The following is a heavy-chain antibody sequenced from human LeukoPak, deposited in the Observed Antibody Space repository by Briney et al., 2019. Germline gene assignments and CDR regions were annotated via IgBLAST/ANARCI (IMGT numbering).Heavy chain of an antibody. CDR2: MNPNSGNT. J-gene: IGHJ6*03. D-gene: IGHD3-10*01. CDR1: GYTFTSYD. Sequence: GASVKVSCKASGYTFTSYDINWVRQATGQGLEWMGWMNPNSGNTGYAQKFQGRVTITRNTSISTAYMELSSLRSEDTAVYYCARVTMVRAYGYYYMDVWGKGTTVTISS. CDR3: ARVTMVRAYGYYYMDV. V-gene: IGHV1-8*03.